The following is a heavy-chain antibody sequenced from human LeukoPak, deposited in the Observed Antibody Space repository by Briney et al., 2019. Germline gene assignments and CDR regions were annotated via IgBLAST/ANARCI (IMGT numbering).Heavy chain of an antibody. Sequence: SETLSLTCTVSGGSISSGDYYWSWIRQPPGKGLEWIGYIHYSGSTYYNPSLKSRVTISVDTSKNQFSLKLSSVTAADTAVYYCARVPFLEWPTYYFDYWGQGTLVTVSS. D-gene: IGHD3-3*02. CDR2: IHYSGST. V-gene: IGHV4-30-4*08. CDR1: GGSISSGDYY. J-gene: IGHJ4*02. CDR3: ARVPFLEWPTYYFDY.